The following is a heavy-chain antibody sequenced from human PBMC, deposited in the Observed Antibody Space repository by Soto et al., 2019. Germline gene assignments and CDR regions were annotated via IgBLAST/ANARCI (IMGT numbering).Heavy chain of an antibody. CDR2: IYYSGST. D-gene: IGHD3-9*01. V-gene: IGHV4-31*03. CDR3: ARDRTYYDILTGSIYYYYGMDV. Sequence: SETLSLTCTVSGGSISSGGYYWSWIRQHPGKGLEWIGYIYYSGSTYYNPSLKSRVTISVDTSKNQFSLKLSSVTAADTAVYYCARDRTYYDILTGSIYYYYGMDVWGQGTTVTVSS. J-gene: IGHJ6*02. CDR1: GGSISSGGYY.